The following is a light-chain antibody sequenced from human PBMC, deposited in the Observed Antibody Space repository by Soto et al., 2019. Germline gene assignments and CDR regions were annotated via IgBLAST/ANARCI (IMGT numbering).Light chain of an antibody. J-gene: IGKJ2*01. CDR3: QQYGNSPRT. Sequence: EIVLTQSPGTLSLSPGESATLSCRASQSVNRNFFAWYQQKPGQAPRLLIYGVSTPAPGIPDRFTGSGSGTDFALTVSGLEPEDFAIYYCQQYGNSPRTFGQGTRVDVK. CDR2: GVS. CDR1: QSVNRNF. V-gene: IGKV3-20*01.